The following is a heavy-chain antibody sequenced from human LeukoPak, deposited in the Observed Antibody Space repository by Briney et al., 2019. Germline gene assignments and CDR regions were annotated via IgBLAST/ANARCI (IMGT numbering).Heavy chain of an antibody. Sequence: GGSLRLSCAASGFSVSRKYMSWVRQTPGKGLEWVSLVYSGDTTYYADSVKGRFTISRDNSKNTLYLQMNSLRAEDTAVYYCATVLSDSRGWYHFDNWGQGTLVTVSS. J-gene: IGHJ4*02. V-gene: IGHV3-53*01. CDR3: ATVLSDSRGWYHFDN. CDR2: VYSGDTT. CDR1: GFSVSRKY. D-gene: IGHD6-19*01.